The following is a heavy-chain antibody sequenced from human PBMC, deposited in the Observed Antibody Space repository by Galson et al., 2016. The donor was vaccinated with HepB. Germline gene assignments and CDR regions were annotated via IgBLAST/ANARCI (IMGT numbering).Heavy chain of an antibody. CDR1: GYTFRSYG. CDR3: ARISPLTIFGVVPYYYYYYMDV. Sequence: SVKVSCKVSGYTFRSYGISWVRQAPGQGLQWMGWVSGYNGNTNYAQKFQGRVTMTTDTSTNTAYMELRGLRFDDTAVYYCARISPLTIFGVVPYYYYYYMDVCGKGTTVTVSS. D-gene: IGHD3-3*01. V-gene: IGHV1-18*04. J-gene: IGHJ6*03. CDR2: VSGYNGNT.